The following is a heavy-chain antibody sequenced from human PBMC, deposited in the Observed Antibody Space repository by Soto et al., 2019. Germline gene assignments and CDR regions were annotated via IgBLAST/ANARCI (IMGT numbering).Heavy chain of an antibody. V-gene: IGHV4-30-2*01. CDR2: IYHSGST. D-gene: IGHD3-22*01. J-gene: IGHJ5*02. CDR3: ARKTYYYDSSGRGWFDP. Sequence: QLQLQESGSGLVKPSQTLSLTCAVSGGSISSGGYSWSWIRQPPGKGLEWIGYIYHSGSTYYNPSLKSRVTISVDRSKNQFSLKLRSVTAADTAVYYCARKTYYYDSSGRGWFDPWGQGTLVTVSS. CDR1: GGSISSGGYS.